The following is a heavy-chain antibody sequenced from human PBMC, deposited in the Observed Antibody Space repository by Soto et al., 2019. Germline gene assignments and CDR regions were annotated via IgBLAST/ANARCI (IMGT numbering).Heavy chain of an antibody. V-gene: IGHV3-23*01. CDR3: AKGAQWLVDYFHH. CDR1: GFSFSNYA. D-gene: IGHD6-19*01. Sequence: EVHLLESGGGLVQPGGSLRLSCAASGFSFSNYAMSWVRQAPGKGLEWVSAVSRSGDSTYYADSMKGRFTVSRDNSKNTLYLQMHSLTVEDTALYYCAKGAQWLVDYFHHWGQGTLVTVSS. CDR2: VSRSGDST. J-gene: IGHJ1*01.